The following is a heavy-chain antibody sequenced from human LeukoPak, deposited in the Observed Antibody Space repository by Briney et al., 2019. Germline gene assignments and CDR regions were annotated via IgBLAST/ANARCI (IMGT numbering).Heavy chain of an antibody. CDR3: AKVPEEYQLLETFDY. D-gene: IGHD2-2*01. J-gene: IGHJ4*02. V-gene: IGHV3-23*01. Sequence: PGGSLRLSCAATGFTFSSYAMSWVRQAPGKGLEWVSAISGSGGSTYYADSVKGRFTISRDNSKNTLYLQMNSLRAEDTAVYYCAKVPEEYQLLETFDYWGQGTLVTVSS. CDR1: GFTFSSYA. CDR2: ISGSGGST.